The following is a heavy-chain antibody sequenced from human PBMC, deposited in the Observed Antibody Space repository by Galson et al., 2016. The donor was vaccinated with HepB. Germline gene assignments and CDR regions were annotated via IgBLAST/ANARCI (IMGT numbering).Heavy chain of an antibody. CDR3: ARGVGYGSGSHFDY. V-gene: IGHV3-33*01. D-gene: IGHD3-10*01. J-gene: IGHJ4*02. CDR1: GFTFSRYG. CDR2: IWYDGSNK. Sequence: SLRLSCAASGFTFSRYGMHWVRQAPGKGLEWMAVIWYDGSNKYYADSVKGRFTISRDNSKNALYLQMNSLIAEDTAVYYCARGVGYGSGSHFDYWVQGTLVTVSS.